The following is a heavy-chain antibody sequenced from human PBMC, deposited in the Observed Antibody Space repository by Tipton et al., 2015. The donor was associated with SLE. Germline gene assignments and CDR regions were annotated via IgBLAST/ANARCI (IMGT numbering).Heavy chain of an antibody. V-gene: IGHV4-34*01. CDR2: INHSGST. Sequence: LRLSCAASGFTVSSNYMSWIRQPPGKGLEWIGEINHSGSTNYNPSLKSRVTISVDTSKNQFSLKLSSVTAADTAVYYCARGGDYYDSERAGAFDIWGQGTMVTVSS. CDR3: ARGGDYYDSERAGAFDI. CDR1: GFTVSSNY. D-gene: IGHD3-22*01. J-gene: IGHJ3*02.